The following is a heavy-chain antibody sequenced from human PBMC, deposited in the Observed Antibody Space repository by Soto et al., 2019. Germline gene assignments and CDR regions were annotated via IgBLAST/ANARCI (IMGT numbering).Heavy chain of an antibody. V-gene: IGHV3-15*07. CDR2: VKSKVDGETI. J-gene: IGHJ4*02. CDR3: AADLPDWGAYAFDY. D-gene: IGHD3-16*01. Sequence: EVQLVESGGGLVEPGGSLRLSCAASGFTFNGAWMNWVRQGPGKGLEWVGRVKSKVDGETIDYAATVKGRFTISRDNTRNTVYLQMNSLSTEDTAMYYYAADLPDWGAYAFDYWGQGALVTVSS. CDR1: GFTFNGAW.